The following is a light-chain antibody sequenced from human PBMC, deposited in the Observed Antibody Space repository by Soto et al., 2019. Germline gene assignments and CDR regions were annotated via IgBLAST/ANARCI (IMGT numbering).Light chain of an antibody. CDR2: DVT. CDR3: SSYTISRIRV. Sequence: QPVLTQPASVSGSPGQSITISCTGSSSDIGAYNYVSWYQQHPGKAPKLMIYDVTNRPSGVSYRFSGSKSGSTASLTISGLQAEDEADYYCSSYTISRIRVFGGGTKLTVL. J-gene: IGLJ3*02. V-gene: IGLV2-14*01. CDR1: SSDIGAYNY.